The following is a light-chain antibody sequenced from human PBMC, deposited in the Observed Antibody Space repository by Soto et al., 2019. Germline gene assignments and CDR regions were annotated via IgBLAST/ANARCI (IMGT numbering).Light chain of an antibody. Sequence: EIVFTQSPGTLSLSPGEIATLSCRASQSVSSSYLAWYQQKPGQAPRLLIYGASTRATGIPDRFSGSGSGTDFTLTISRLEPEDFAVYYCQQYGTSPEKFGQGTKVDIK. V-gene: IGKV3-20*01. CDR1: QSVSSSY. J-gene: IGKJ1*01. CDR3: QQYGTSPEK. CDR2: GAS.